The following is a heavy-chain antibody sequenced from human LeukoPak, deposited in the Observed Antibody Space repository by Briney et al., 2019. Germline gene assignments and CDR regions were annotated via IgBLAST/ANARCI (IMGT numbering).Heavy chain of an antibody. CDR2: ISAYNGFT. J-gene: IGHJ3*02. CDR3: ARDSSAYCSSTSCQDGLDI. CDR1: GYTFPNYG. Sequence: ASVTVSCKASGYTFPNYGISWVRQAPGQGLEWMGWISAYNGFTNSAQKIQGRVTMTTDTSTSTAYMELGSLRSDDTAVYYCARDSSAYCSSTSCQDGLDIWGQGTMVTVSS. D-gene: IGHD2-2*01. V-gene: IGHV1-18*01.